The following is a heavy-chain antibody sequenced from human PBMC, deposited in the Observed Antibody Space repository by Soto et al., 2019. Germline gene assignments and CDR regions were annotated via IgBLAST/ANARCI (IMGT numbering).Heavy chain of an antibody. D-gene: IGHD6-13*01. CDR1: GFTFSSYA. CDR3: AREVRSSWYRWSLDY. J-gene: IGHJ4*02. Sequence: QVQLVESGGGVVQPGRSLRLSCAASGFTFSSYAMHWVRQAPGKGLEWVAVISYDGSNKYYADSVKGRFTISRDNSKNTLYLQINSLRAEDTAVYYCAREVRSSWYRWSLDYWGQGTLVTVSS. V-gene: IGHV3-30-3*01. CDR2: ISYDGSNK.